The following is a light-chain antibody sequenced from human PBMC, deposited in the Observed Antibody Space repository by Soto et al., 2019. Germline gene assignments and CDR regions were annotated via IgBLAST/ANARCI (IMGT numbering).Light chain of an antibody. CDR3: QQYNSYPIT. CDR1: QSISRY. V-gene: IGKV1-5*01. CDR2: XXS. Sequence: DIQMTQSPSSLSASVGDRVTITCRASQSISRYLNWYKQKPGXAXKXXIXXXSNLESGLPSRFSGSGSGTEFTLTISSLQPYDFATYHCQQYNSYPITFGHVTRLEI. J-gene: IGKJ5*01.